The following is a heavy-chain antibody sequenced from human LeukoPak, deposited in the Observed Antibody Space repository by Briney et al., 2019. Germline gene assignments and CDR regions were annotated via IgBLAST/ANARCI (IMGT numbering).Heavy chain of an antibody. CDR3: TRGKLGSGWYVDY. D-gene: IGHD6-19*01. CDR2: ISSSSSPI. J-gene: IGHJ4*02. CDR1: GFTFSSYS. Sequence: PGGSLRLSCAASGFTFSSYSMNWVRQAPGKGLEWVSYISSSSSPIYYADSVKGRFTISRDNAKNSLYLQMNSLRDEDTAVYYCTRGKLGSGWYVDYWGQGTLVTVSS. V-gene: IGHV3-48*02.